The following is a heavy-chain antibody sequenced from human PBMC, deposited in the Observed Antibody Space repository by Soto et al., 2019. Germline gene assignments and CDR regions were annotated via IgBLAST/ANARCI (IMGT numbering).Heavy chain of an antibody. V-gene: IGHV4-38-2*01. CDR3: ARQRTSVVTQAYFDV. CDR1: GDSISSGYY. D-gene: IGHD2-21*02. Sequence: SETLSLTCAVSGDSISSGYYWAWIRQPPRKGLEWVASIYHSGTTYYNPSLTSRVTISVDTSKNQFSLKLSSVTAADTALYFCARQRTSVVTQAYFDVWGPGSLVTVSS. J-gene: IGHJ4*02. CDR2: IYHSGTT.